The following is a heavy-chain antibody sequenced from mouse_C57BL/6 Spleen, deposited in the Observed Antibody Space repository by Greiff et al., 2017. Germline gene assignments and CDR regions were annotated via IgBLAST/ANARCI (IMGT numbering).Heavy chain of an antibody. D-gene: IGHD1-1*01. Sequence: EVQLQQSGPELVKPGASVKISCKASGYTFTDYYMNWVKQSHGKSLEWIGDINPNNGGTSYNQKFKGKATLTVDKSSSTAYMELRSLTSEDSAVYYFYITTVVADAMDDWGQGTSVTVSS. V-gene: IGHV1-26*01. J-gene: IGHJ4*01. CDR2: INPNNGGT. CDR1: GYTFTDYY. CDR3: YITTVVADAMDD.